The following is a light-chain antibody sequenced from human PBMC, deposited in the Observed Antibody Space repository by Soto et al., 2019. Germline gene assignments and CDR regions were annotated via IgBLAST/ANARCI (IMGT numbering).Light chain of an antibody. CDR1: SSNIGSNT. CDR3: AAWDDSLNGRWV. V-gene: IGLV1-44*01. Sequence: QSVLTQPPSASGTPGQRVTISCSGSSSNIGSNTVNWYQQLPGTAPKLLIYSNNQRPSGVPDRFSGSKSGTSASLAISGLQSEDEADYSCAAWDDSLNGRWVFGGGTKVTVL. J-gene: IGLJ3*02. CDR2: SNN.